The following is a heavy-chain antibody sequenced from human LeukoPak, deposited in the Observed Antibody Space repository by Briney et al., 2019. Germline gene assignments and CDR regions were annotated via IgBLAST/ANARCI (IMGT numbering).Heavy chain of an antibody. D-gene: IGHD1-26*01. CDR1: GGSISSGGYY. Sequence: SETLSLTCTVSGGSISSGGYYWSWIRQHPGKGLEWLGYIYYSGSTYYNPSLKSRVTISVDTSKNQFSLKLSSVTAADTAVYYCARGKWELLSHYWCFDLWGRGTLVTVSS. CDR2: IYYSGST. CDR3: ARGKWELLSHYWCFDL. J-gene: IGHJ2*01. V-gene: IGHV4-31*03.